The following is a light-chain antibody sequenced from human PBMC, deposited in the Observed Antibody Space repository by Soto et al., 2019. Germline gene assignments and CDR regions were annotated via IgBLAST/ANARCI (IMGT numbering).Light chain of an antibody. V-gene: IGKV3-11*01. Sequence: EIVLTQSPDTLSLSPGERATLSCRASQSVSSSLAWYQQKPGQAPRLLIYDASNRATGIPARFRGSGSGTDFTLTISSLETEDFAVYYCQQRSNWPPEVTFGPGTKGDIK. CDR2: DAS. CDR3: QQRSNWPPEVT. J-gene: IGKJ3*01. CDR1: QSVSSS.